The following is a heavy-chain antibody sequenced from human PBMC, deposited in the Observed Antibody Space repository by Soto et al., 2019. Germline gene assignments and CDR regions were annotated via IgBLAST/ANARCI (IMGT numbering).Heavy chain of an antibody. Sequence: EVQLVESGGGLIQPGGSLRLSCAVSGFTVSNNYMSWVRQAPGKGLEGVSVIYSGGYTAYGDSVKGRFTISRDNSKNTRTLQSNGVNADAAALFYGGPRPGGGGYWGQGTLVTVSS. J-gene: IGHJ4*02. CDR3: GPRPGGGGY. D-gene: IGHD3-10*01. V-gene: IGHV3-53*01. CDR2: IYSGGYT. CDR1: GFTVSNNY.